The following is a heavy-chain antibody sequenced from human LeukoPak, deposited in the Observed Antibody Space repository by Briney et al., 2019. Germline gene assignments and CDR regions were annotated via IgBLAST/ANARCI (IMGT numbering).Heavy chain of an antibody. CDR3: ASLGYCSSTSCYDYYYYYMDV. J-gene: IGHJ6*03. CDR2: IIPIFGTA. V-gene: IGHV1-69*13. CDR1: GHTFTNYY. D-gene: IGHD2-2*01. Sequence: SVKVSCKASGHTFTNYYINWVRQAPGQGLEWMGGIIPIFGTANYAQKFQGRVTITADESTSTAYMELSSLRSEDTAVYYCASLGYCSSTSCYDYYYYYMDVWGKGTTVTVSS.